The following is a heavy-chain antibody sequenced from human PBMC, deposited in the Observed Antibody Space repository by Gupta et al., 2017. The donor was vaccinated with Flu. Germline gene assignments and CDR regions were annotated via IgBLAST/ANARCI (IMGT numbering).Heavy chain of an antibody. V-gene: IGHV3-30*03. J-gene: IGHJ3*02. D-gene: IGHD3-16*01. CDR2: ISYDGSNE. CDR1: GFIFGSFA. CDR3: VRSSGAYYGGFDI. Sequence: QVQVAESGGGVVQPGRSLRLSCAASGFIFGSFAMHGVRQAPGKGLEWVAVISYDGSNEYYADSVKGRFTISRDNSKNTVFLQMTGLKTEDTAVYYCVRSSGAYYGGFDIWGQGTMVTVSS.